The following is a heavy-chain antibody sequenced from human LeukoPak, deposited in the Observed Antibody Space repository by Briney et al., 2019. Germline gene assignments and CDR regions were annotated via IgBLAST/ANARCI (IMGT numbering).Heavy chain of an antibody. Sequence: GGSLRLSCAASGFTFSNYAMGWVRQAPGRGLEWVSALSGSSRSTFYAESVRGRFSISRDNSKDTLYLQMNSLGVDDSALYYCARSYPYGELHRGHFDSWGQGTLVTVSS. D-gene: IGHD1-26*01. CDR3: ARSYPYGELHRGHFDS. CDR1: GFTFSNYA. J-gene: IGHJ4*02. CDR2: LSGSSRST. V-gene: IGHV3-23*01.